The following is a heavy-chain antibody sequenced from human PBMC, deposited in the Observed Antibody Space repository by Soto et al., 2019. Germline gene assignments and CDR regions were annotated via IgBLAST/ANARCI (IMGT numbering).Heavy chain of an antibody. D-gene: IGHD1-1*01. J-gene: IGHJ5*02. CDR1: RYIFTAYF. Sequence: QVQLVQSGAEVKKPGASVKVSCKAPRYIFTAYFMHWVRQAPGQGLEWMGWINPNNGATHYGLSFQGRVTMTRDTSISTAYMELTSMRSDDTAVYYCASHDPSARFDPWGQGTLVIVSS. V-gene: IGHV1-2*02. CDR2: INPNNGAT. CDR3: ASHDPSARFDP.